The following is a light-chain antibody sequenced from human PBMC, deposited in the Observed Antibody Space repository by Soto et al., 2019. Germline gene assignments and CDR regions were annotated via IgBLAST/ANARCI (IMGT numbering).Light chain of an antibody. CDR2: GAS. Sequence: IVLTQSPGTLSLSPGERATLSCRASQTVTSNYLAWYQQKPAQAPRLLIYGASSRATGVPARFSGSRSGTEFTLTINSLQSEDFAVYCCQRYNNWPLTFGGGTKVDIK. V-gene: IGKV3-15*01. CDR1: QTVTSN. J-gene: IGKJ4*01. CDR3: QRYNNWPLT.